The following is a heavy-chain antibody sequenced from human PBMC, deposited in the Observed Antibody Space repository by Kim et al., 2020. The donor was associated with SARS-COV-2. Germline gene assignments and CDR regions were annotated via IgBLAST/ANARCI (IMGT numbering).Heavy chain of an antibody. V-gene: IGHV3-53*01. CDR1: GFTVSSNY. CDR3: ARSRASLLWFGELYDY. D-gene: IGHD3-10*01. J-gene: IGHJ4*02. Sequence: GGSLRLSCAASGFTVSSNYMSWVRQAPGKGLEWVSVIYSGGSTYYADSVKGRFTISRDNSKNTLYLQMNSLRAEDTAVYYCARSRASLLWFGELYDYWGQGTLVTLSS. CDR2: IYSGGST.